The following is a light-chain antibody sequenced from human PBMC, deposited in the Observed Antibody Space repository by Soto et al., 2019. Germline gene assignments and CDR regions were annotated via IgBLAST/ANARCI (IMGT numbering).Light chain of an antibody. CDR3: QQSYSTPRT. J-gene: IGKJ1*01. Sequence: DIQMTQSPSSVSASVGDRVTITCRASQDISLWLGWYQQKPGNAPKLLIYAASSLQSGVPPRFSGSGSGTDFTLTISSLQPEDFATYYCQQSYSTPRTFGQGTKVEIK. CDR1: QDISLW. V-gene: IGKV1-12*01. CDR2: AAS.